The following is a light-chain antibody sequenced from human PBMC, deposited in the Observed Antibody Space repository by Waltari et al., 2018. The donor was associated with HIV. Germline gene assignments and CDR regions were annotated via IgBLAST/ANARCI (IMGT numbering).Light chain of an antibody. CDR1: QNISSY. CDR3: QQSFNTPLT. J-gene: IGKJ4*01. CDR2: AAS. Sequence: DIQMTQSPSSLSASIGDRVTLTCRASQNISSYLNWYQQKPGKAPRFLIYAASSLQSGDPSTCSGSGSGTDFTLTISCLQRDDFATYYCQQSFNTPLTFGGGTKVEIK. V-gene: IGKV1-39*01.